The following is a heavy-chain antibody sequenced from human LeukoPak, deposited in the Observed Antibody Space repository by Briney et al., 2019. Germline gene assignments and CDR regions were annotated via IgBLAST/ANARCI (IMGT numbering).Heavy chain of an antibody. J-gene: IGHJ4*02. V-gene: IGHV3-21*01. D-gene: IGHD3-22*01. CDR1: GFTFSSYS. Sequence: GGSLRLSCAASGFTFSSYSMNWVRRAPGKGLEWVSSISSSSSYIYYADSVKGRFTISRDNAKNSLYLQMNSLRAEDTAVYYCARGVGNYRYYFDFWGQGTLLTVSS. CDR3: ARGVGNYRYYFDF. CDR2: ISSSSSYI.